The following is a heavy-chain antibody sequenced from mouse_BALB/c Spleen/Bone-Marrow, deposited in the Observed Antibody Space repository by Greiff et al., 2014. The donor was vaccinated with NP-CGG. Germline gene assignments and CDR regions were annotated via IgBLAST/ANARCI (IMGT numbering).Heavy chain of an antibody. Sequence: QVQLQQSGAELVKPGASVKMSCKASGYTFTSYWMHWVKQRPGQGLEWIGVIDPSDSYTSYNQKFKGKATLTVDTSSSTAYMQLSSLTSEDSAVYYCTITTARACFDYWGQGTTLTASS. J-gene: IGHJ2*01. CDR3: TITTARACFDY. D-gene: IGHD3-2*01. CDR2: IDPSDSYT. CDR1: GYTFTSYW. V-gene: IGHV1S127*01.